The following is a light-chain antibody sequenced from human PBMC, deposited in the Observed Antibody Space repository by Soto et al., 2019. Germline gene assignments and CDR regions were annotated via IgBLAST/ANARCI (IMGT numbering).Light chain of an antibody. J-gene: IGKJ1*01. V-gene: IGKV1-5*03. Sequence: DIQMTQSPSTLSASVGDRVTMTSRASQSTSTWLAWYQQRPGKTPKLLISEASKLESGVPSRFSGSGSGTEFTLTISSLQPYDFATYYCQQFITYPYAFGQGTKVEIK. CDR2: EAS. CDR3: QQFITYPYA. CDR1: QSTSTW.